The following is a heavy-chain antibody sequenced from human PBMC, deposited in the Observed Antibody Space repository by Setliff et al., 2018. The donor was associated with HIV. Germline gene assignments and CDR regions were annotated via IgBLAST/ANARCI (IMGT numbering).Heavy chain of an antibody. CDR1: DGSIRSSDYY. CDR3: ARHRVITGSFDS. CDR2: IFYSGRA. Sequence: PSETLSLTCTVSDGSIRSSDYYWGWIRQPPGKGLEWIGSIFYSGRAFYKSTLKSRVTISVDTSKNQFSLKVNSVTAADTAVFYCARHRVITGSFDSWSQGTLVTSPQ. J-gene: IGHJ4*02. V-gene: IGHV4-39*01. D-gene: IGHD1-20*01.